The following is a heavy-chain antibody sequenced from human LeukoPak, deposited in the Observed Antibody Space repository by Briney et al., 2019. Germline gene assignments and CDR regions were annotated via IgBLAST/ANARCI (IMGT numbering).Heavy chain of an antibody. CDR2: ISANNTYR. Sequence: WASVKVSCKASGYAFMSHGIHWVRQAPGQGLEWMGWISANNTYRRYAQKFQGRVTMTRDTSTRTVYMELRSLRSDDTAEYFCARDPFDGDYGSWFDYWGQGTMVTVSS. V-gene: IGHV1-18*01. D-gene: IGHD4-17*01. CDR1: GYAFMSHG. CDR3: ARDPFDGDYGSWFDY. J-gene: IGHJ3*01.